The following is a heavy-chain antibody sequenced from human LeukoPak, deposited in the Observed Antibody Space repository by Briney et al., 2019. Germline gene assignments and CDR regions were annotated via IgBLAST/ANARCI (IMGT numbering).Heavy chain of an antibody. Sequence: SETLSLTCTVSGGSINSYYWTWIRQPPGKGLEWIGYFYYSGSTNYTPSLKSRVTISVDTSKNQFSLKLSSVTAADMAVYYCARFTHCGGDCYALDYWGQGTLVTVSS. J-gene: IGHJ4*02. D-gene: IGHD2-21*02. CDR2: FYYSGST. V-gene: IGHV4-59*01. CDR3: ARFTHCGGDCYALDY. CDR1: GGSINSYY.